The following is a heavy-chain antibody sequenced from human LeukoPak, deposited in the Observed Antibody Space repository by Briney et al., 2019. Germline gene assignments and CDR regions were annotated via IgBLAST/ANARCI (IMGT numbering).Heavy chain of an antibody. V-gene: IGHV1-24*01. CDR1: GYTLTELS. J-gene: IGHJ5*02. CDR2: FDPEDGET. D-gene: IGHD3-10*01. Sequence: ASVKVSCKVSGYTLTELSMHWVRPAPGKGLEWMGGFDPEDGETIYAQKFQGRVTMTEDTSTDTAYMELSSLRSEDTAVYYCAAITMAQFGWFDPWGQGTLVTVSS. CDR3: AAITMAQFGWFDP.